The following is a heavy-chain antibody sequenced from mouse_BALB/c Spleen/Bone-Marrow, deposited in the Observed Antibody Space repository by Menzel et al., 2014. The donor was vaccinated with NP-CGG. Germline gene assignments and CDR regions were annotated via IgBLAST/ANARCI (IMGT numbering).Heavy chain of an antibody. D-gene: IGHD1-1*01. CDR3: TRSLRLFDY. CDR2: IRLKSNNYAT. Sequence: EVHLVESGGGLVQPGGSMKLSCVASGFTFSNYWMNWVRQSPEKGLEWVAEIRLKSNNYATHYAESVKGRFTISRDDSKSSVYLQMNSLRPEDTGIYYCTRSLRLFDYWGQGTTLTVSS. CDR1: GFTFSNYW. V-gene: IGHV6-6*02. J-gene: IGHJ2*01.